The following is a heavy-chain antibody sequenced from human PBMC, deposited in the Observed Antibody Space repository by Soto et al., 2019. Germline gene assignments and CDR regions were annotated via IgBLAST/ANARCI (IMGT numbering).Heavy chain of an antibody. CDR2: ISAYNGNT. CDR3: ARDLTYYGSGSYSAGY. V-gene: IGHV1-18*04. J-gene: IGHJ4*02. Sequence: ASVKVSCKASGYTFTSYGISWVRQALGQGLEWMGWISAYNGNTNYAQKLQGRVTMTTDTSTSTAYMELRSLRPDDTAVYYCARDLTYYGSGSYSAGYWGQGTLVTVSS. CDR1: GYTFTSYG. D-gene: IGHD3-10*01.